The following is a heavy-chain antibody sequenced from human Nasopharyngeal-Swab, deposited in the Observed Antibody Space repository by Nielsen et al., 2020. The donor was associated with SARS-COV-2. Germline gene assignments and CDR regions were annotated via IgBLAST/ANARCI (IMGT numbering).Heavy chain of an antibody. D-gene: IGHD1-26*01. J-gene: IGHJ4*02. CDR2: ISSSSSTS. CDR1: AFPIRSNG. CDR3: ARDDAIVGATLDN. Sequence: GESLKTPCAALAFPIRSNGMHWVRQAPGKGLEWVVYISSSSSTSYYADSVKGRFTISRDNPKNSLHLQMNSLRNEETAVYYWARDDAIVGATLDNWGQGTRVTVSS. V-gene: IGHV3-48*02.